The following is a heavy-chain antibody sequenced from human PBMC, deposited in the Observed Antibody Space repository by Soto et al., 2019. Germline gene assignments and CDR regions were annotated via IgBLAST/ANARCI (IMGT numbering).Heavy chain of an antibody. J-gene: IGHJ1*01. CDR1: GGTFSSYT. CDR3: ARPPEDGYHHAEYFQH. CDR2: IIPILGIA. Sequence: QVQLVQSGAEVKKPGSSVKVSCKASGGTFSSYTISWVRQAPGQGLEWMGRIIPILGIANYAQKFQGRVTITADKSTSTAYMELSSLRSEDTAVYYCARPPEDGYHHAEYFQHWGQGTLVTVSS. V-gene: IGHV1-69*02. D-gene: IGHD5-12*01.